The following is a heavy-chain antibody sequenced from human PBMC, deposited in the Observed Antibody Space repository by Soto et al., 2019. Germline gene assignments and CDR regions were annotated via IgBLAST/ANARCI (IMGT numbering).Heavy chain of an antibody. CDR3: ARGILRPNHYMDV. J-gene: IGHJ6*03. Sequence: WTWIRQHPGKGLEWIGYIYDSGSAFYHPSLKSRVTMSVDTSKNQFSLNLRSVTAADTAVFYCARGILRPNHYMDVWGKGTAVAVSS. CDR2: IYDSGSA. V-gene: IGHV4-31*02. D-gene: IGHD1-26*01.